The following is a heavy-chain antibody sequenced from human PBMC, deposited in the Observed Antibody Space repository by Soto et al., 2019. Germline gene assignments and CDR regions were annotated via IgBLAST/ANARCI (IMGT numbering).Heavy chain of an antibody. J-gene: IGHJ4*02. Sequence: QVQLVESGGGVVQPGRSLRLSCAASGFTFSSYAMHWVRQAPGKGLEWVAVISYDGSNKYYADSVKGRFTSSRDNSKNTLYLQMNSLRAEDTAVYYCAGVGATRDYWGQGTLVTVSS. CDR3: AGVGATRDY. V-gene: IGHV3-30-3*01. CDR2: ISYDGSNK. CDR1: GFTFSSYA. D-gene: IGHD1-26*01.